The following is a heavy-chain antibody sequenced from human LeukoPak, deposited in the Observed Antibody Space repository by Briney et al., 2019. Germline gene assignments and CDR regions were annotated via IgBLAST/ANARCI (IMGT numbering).Heavy chain of an antibody. D-gene: IGHD2-2*01. CDR1: GYTFTGYY. CDR2: INPNSGGT. CDR3: ARGTSTIVVVPAAINDY. V-gene: IGHV1-2*02. J-gene: IGHJ4*02. Sequence: ASVKVSCKASGYTFTGYYVHWVRQAPGQGLEWMGWINPNSGGTNYAQKFQGRVTMTRDTSISTAYMELSRLRSDDTAVYYCARGTSTIVVVPAAINDYWGQGTLVTVSS.